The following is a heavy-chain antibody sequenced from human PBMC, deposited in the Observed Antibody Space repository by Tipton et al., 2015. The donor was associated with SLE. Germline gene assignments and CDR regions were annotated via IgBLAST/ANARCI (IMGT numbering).Heavy chain of an antibody. D-gene: IGHD6-13*01. CDR3: ARGDSIRAFDI. CDR2: KYYRSKWYN. J-gene: IGHJ3*02. V-gene: IGHV6-1*01. Sequence: GLVKPSQTLSLTCAISGDRGPSNRAEWNWIRQSPSRGRERKGRKYYRSKWYNDYAVSGKSRMTINPDTSKNQFSLQLNSVTAADTAVYCCARGDSIRAFDIWGQGTMVTVSS. CDR1: GDRGPSNRAE.